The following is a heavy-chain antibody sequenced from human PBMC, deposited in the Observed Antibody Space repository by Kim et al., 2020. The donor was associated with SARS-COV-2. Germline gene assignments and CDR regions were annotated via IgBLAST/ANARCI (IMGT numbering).Heavy chain of an antibody. CDR1: GFTVSSNY. D-gene: IGHD3-9*01. CDR3: ASTPLPIRYFDWLLSRSPPSYFDY. V-gene: IGHV3-66*01. CDR2: IYSGGST. Sequence: GGSLRLSCAASGFTVSSNYMSWVRQAPGKGLEWVSVIYSGGSTYYADSVKGRFTISRDNSKNTLYLQMNSLRAEDTAVYYCASTPLPIRYFDWLLSRSPPSYFDYWGQGTLVTVSS. J-gene: IGHJ4*02.